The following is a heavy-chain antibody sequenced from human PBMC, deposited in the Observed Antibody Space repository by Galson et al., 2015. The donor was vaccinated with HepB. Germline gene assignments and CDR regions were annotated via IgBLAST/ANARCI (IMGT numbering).Heavy chain of an antibody. D-gene: IGHD6-19*01. J-gene: IGHJ4*02. CDR3: AGLGHSSGWYDPLRGY. V-gene: IGHV3-21*01. CDR2: ISSSSSYI. CDR1: GFTFSSYS. Sequence: SLRLSCAASGFTFSSYSINWVRQAPGKGLEWVSSISSSSSYIYYADSVKGRFTISRDNAKNSLYLQMNSLRAEDTAVYYCAGLGHSSGWYDPLRGYWGQGTLATVSS.